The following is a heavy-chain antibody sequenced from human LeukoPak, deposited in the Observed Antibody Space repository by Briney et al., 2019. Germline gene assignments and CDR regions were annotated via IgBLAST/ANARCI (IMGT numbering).Heavy chain of an antibody. CDR2: IYPGDSDT. J-gene: IGHJ5*02. Sequence: GESPKISCKGSGYSFTSYWIGWVRQMPGKGLEWMGIIYPGDSDTRYSPSFQGQVTISADKSISTAYLQWSSLKASDTAMYYCARLEYSSSSGGYNWFDPWGQGTLVTVSS. D-gene: IGHD6-6*01. V-gene: IGHV5-51*01. CDR3: ARLEYSSSSGGYNWFDP. CDR1: GYSFTSYW.